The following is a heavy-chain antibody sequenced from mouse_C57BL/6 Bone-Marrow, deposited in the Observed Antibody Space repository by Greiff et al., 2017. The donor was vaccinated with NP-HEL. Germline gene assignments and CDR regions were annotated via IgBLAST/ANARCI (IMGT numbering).Heavy chain of an antibody. CDR2: IYPYNGVS. J-gene: IGHJ4*01. CDR3: ARLGLRYAMDY. CDR1: GYSFTGYY. Sequence: EVKLVESGPELVKPGASVKISCKASGYSFTGYYMHWVKQSHGNILDWIGYIYPYNGVSSYNQKFKGKATLTVDKSSSTAYMELRSLTSEDSAVYYCARLGLRYAMDYWGQGTSVTVSS. D-gene: IGHD3-3*01. V-gene: IGHV1-31*01.